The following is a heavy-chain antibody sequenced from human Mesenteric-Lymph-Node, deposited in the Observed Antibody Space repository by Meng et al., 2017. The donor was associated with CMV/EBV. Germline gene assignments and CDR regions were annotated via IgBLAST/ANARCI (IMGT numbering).Heavy chain of an antibody. CDR3: ARSTVFEIYDY. J-gene: IGHJ4*02. CDR1: GGSISSGDYY. V-gene: IGHV4-30-4*08. D-gene: IGHD3-3*01. CDR2: MYKNGST. Sequence: SETLSLTCTVSGGSISSGDYYWSWIRQSPGKGLEWIGYMYKNGSTYYNPSLKSRVTISGDTSRNQFSLNLNSVTAADAAVYYCARSTVFEIYDYWGQGTLVTVSS.